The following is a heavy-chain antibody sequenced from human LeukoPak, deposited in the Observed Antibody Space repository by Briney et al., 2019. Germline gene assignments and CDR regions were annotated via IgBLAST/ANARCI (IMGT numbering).Heavy chain of an antibody. CDR2: IYYSGST. CDR3: ARALAVAGPGTSTYYYYYYMDV. CDR1: GGSISSYY. J-gene: IGHJ6*03. Sequence: SETLSLTCTVSGGSISSYYWSWIRQPPGKGLEWIGYIYYSGSTNYKPSLKSRVTISADTSKNQFSLKLSSVTAADTAVYYCARALAVAGPGTSTYYYYYYMDVWGKGTTVTVSS. V-gene: IGHV4-59*01. D-gene: IGHD6-19*01.